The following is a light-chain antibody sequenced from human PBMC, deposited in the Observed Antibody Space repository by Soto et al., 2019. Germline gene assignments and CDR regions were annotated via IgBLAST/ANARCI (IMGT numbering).Light chain of an antibody. J-gene: IGKJ1*01. CDR3: QHPKGA. CDR1: QDISGY. V-gene: IGKV1-9*01. CDR2: AAS. Sequence: IQLTQSPSSLSASVGDRVTITCRASQDISGYVAWYRQIPGRAPQLLIYAASALQTGVPSRFSGSGSGTDFTLTITSLQPEDFGSYYCQHPKGAFRQGTTVEI.